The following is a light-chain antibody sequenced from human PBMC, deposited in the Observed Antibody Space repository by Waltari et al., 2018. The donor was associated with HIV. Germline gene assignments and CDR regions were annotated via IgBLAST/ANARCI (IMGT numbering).Light chain of an antibody. Sequence: QSVLTQPPSVSAAPGQRVTVSCSGSSSNIGYNSVSWYQHLPGAAPKLRISENDQRPSGIPDRFSASKSDTSATLGISGPQTGDEADYYCQVWDSDLNAVVFGGGTRVTVL. J-gene: IGLJ3*02. CDR2: END. V-gene: IGLV1-51*02. CDR1: SSNIGYNS. CDR3: QVWDSDLNAVV.